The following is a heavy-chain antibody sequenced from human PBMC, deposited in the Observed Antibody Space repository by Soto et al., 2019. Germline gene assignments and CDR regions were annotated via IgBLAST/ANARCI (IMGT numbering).Heavy chain of an antibody. J-gene: IGHJ1*01. CDR3: AREGSGYNL. V-gene: IGHV1-69*13. D-gene: IGHD5-12*01. CDR1: GGSFSSFG. CDR2: IIPVFGRP. Sequence: SVKVSCKASGGSFSSFGISWVRQAPGQGLEWMGGIIPVFGRPNYAQRFRGRLTITADESTNTVYLELIDLRSEDTAVYYCAREGSGYNLWGQGXQVTVSS.